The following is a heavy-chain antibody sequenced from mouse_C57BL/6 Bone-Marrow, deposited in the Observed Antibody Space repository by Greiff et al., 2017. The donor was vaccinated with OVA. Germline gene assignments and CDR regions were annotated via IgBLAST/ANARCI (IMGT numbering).Heavy chain of an antibody. J-gene: IGHJ3*01. D-gene: IGHD1-3*01. CDR1: GYTFTSYW. V-gene: IGHV1-69*01. Sequence: QVQLQQPGAELVMPGASVKLSCKASGYTFTSYWMHWVKQRPGQGLEWIGEIDPSDSYTNYNQKFKGKSTLTVDKSSSTAYMQLSSLTSEDSAVYYCARTLVGFAYWGQGTLVTVSA. CDR2: IDPSDSYT. CDR3: ARTLVGFAY.